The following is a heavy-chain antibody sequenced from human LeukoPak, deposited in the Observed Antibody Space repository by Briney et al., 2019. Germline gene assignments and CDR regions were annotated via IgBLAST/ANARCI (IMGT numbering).Heavy chain of an antibody. D-gene: IGHD3-10*01. CDR2: IGYIESNI. J-gene: IGHJ4*02. CDR3: ARMTLYGSGTVD. CDR1: GFTFSSYW. Sequence: GGSLRLSCAASGFTFSSYWMSWVRQAPGKGLEWVAFIGYIESNIHYADSVKGRFTISRDNSKNTVNLQMGSLRIEDTAVYHCARMTLYGSGTVDWGQGILVTVSS. V-gene: IGHV3-30*02.